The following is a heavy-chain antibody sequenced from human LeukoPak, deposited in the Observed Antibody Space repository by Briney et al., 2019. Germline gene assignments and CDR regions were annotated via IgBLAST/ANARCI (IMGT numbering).Heavy chain of an antibody. CDR1: GYSISSGYY. J-gene: IGHJ6*03. CDR2: IYHIGIT. D-gene: IGHD2-15*01. V-gene: IGHV4-38-2*02. Sequence: SETLSLTCTVSGYSISSGYYLGWTRQPPGKGLEWIESIYHIGITYYNPSIKSTVTISVDTSKNQFSLKLNSVTAADTAVYYSASFYCSGGSCYQYFSYYYMDVWGKGTTVTISS. CDR3: ASFYCSGGSCYQYFSYYYMDV.